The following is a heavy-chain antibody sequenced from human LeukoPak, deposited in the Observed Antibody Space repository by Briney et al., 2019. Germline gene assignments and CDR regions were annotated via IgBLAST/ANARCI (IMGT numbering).Heavy chain of an antibody. V-gene: IGHV4-59*12. D-gene: IGHD3-9*01. CDR2: IYYSGST. CDR3: AREGYDILTGYYSSFDY. J-gene: IGHJ4*02. Sequence: SETLSLTCTVSGGSISSYYWSWIRQPPGKGLEWIGYIYYSGSTNYNPSLKSRVTISVDTSKNQFSLKLSSVTAADTAVYYCAREGYDILTGYYSSFDYWGQGTLVTVSS. CDR1: GGSISSYY.